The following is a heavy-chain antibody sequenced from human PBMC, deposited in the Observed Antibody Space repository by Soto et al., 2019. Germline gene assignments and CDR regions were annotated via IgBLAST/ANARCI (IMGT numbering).Heavy chain of an antibody. CDR3: ARDLYYDSSGYYDY. Sequence: TSETLSLTCTVSGGSISSGDYYWSWIRQPPGKGLEWIGYIYYSGSTNYNPSLKSRVTISVDTSKNQFSLKLSSVTAADTAVYYCARDLYYDSSGYYDYWGQGTLVTVSS. J-gene: IGHJ4*02. CDR2: IYYSGST. CDR1: GGSISSGDYY. D-gene: IGHD3-22*01. V-gene: IGHV4-61*08.